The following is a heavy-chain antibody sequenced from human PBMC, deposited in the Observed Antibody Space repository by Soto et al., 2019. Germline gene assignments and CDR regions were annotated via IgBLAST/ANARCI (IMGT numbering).Heavy chain of an antibody. CDR3: ARRIAARRIRTSYYYGMDV. J-gene: IGHJ6*02. CDR2: IYYSGST. D-gene: IGHD6-6*01. V-gene: IGHV4-30-4*01. Sequence: SETLSLTCTVSGGSISSGDYYWSWIRQPPGKDLEWIGYIYYSGSTYYNPSLKSRVTISVDTSKDQFSLKLSSVTAADTAVYYCARRIAARRIRTSYYYGMDVWGQGTTVTVSS. CDR1: GGSISSGDYY.